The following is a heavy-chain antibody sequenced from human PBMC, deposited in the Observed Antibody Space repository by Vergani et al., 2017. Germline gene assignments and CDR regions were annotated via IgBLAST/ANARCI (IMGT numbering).Heavy chain of an antibody. J-gene: IGHJ4*02. V-gene: IGHV4-59*01. CDR3: AMKIGSNGYILDY. D-gene: IGHD5-18*01. Sequence: QVQLQESGPGLVKPSETLSLTCTVSGGSISSYYWSWIRQPPGKGLEWIGYIYYSGSTNYNPSLKSRVTISVDTSKNQFSLKLSAVTAADTAVYYCAMKIGSNGYILDYWGQGTLVTVSS. CDR2: IYYSGST. CDR1: GGSISSYY.